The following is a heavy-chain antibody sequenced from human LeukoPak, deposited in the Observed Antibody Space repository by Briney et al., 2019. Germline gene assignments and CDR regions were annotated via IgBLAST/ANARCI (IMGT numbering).Heavy chain of an antibody. D-gene: IGHD6-19*01. CDR2: ISGSGGST. J-gene: IGHJ4*02. Sequence: PGGSLRLSCAASGFTFSSYAMSWVRQAPGKGLEWISAISGSGGSTYYADSVKGRFTISRDNSKNTLYLQMNSLRAEDTAVYYCAKDHRQWLPSYYFDYWGQGTLVTVSS. CDR1: GFTFSSYA. CDR3: AKDHRQWLPSYYFDY. V-gene: IGHV3-23*01.